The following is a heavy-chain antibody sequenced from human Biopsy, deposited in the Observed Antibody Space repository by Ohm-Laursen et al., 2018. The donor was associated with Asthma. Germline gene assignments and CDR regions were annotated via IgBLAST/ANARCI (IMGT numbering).Heavy chain of an antibody. CDR1: GFTFDDYA. CDR3: AKGEWELLEANFDY. D-gene: IGHD1-26*01. CDR2: ISWNSGSI. V-gene: IGHV3-9*01. J-gene: IGHJ4*02. Sequence: SLRLSCAASGFTFDDYAMHWVRQAPGKGLEWVSGISWNSGSIGYADSVKGRFTISRDNAKNSLYLQMNSLRAEDTALYYCAKGEWELLEANFDYWGQGALVTVSS.